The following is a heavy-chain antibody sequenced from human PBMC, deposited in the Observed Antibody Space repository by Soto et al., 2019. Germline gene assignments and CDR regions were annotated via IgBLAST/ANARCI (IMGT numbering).Heavy chain of an antibody. Sequence: GGSLRFSCAASGFTFSSYAMSWVRQAPGKGLEWVSAISGSGGSTYYADSVKGRFTISRDNSKNTLYLQMNSLRAEDTAVYYCAKGSVVPAAISLYYYYYYMDVWGKGTTVTVSS. CDR2: ISGSGGST. D-gene: IGHD2-2*01. V-gene: IGHV3-23*01. CDR1: GFTFSSYA. CDR3: AKGSVVPAAISLYYYYYYMDV. J-gene: IGHJ6*03.